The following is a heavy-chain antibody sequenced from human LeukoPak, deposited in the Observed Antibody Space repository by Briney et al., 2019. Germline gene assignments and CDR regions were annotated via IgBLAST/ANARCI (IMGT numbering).Heavy chain of an antibody. CDR3: ARDRRRELLHAFDI. CDR1: GGTISRYF. Sequence: SETLSLTCTVSGGTISRYFWSWIRQPPGKGLEWIAYIDYSGSTNYNPSLKSRLTISLDASKNQFSLKLSSVTAADTAVYYCARDRRRELLHAFDIWGQGTMVTVS. CDR2: IDYSGST. D-gene: IGHD1-26*01. J-gene: IGHJ3*02. V-gene: IGHV4-59*01.